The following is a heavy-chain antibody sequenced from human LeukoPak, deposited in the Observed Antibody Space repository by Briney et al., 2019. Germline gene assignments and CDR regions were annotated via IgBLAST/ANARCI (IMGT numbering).Heavy chain of an antibody. J-gene: IGHJ4*02. CDR3: ASLGSYYFDY. Sequence: GGSLRLSCAASGFTFSDYYMSWIRQAPGKGLEWVSDVSSSGSTIDYADSVKGRFTISRDNAKNSLYLQMNSLRAEDTAVYYCASLGSYYFDYWGQGTLVTVSS. CDR1: GFTFSDYY. CDR2: VSSSGSTI. V-gene: IGHV3-11*01.